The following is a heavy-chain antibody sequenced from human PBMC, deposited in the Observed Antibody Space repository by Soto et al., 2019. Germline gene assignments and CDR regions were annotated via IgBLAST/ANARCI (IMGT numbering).Heavy chain of an antibody. CDR1: GFTLSNAW. CDR2: IKSKSDGGTI. J-gene: IGHJ4*02. V-gene: IGHV3-15*01. D-gene: IGHD2-15*01. Sequence: PGGSLRLSCAASGFTLSNAWMSWVRQAPGKGLEWVGRIKSKSDGGTIDYAAPVNGRFTISRDDSKNTLYLQMNSLKTEDTAVYYCTADLIGTHYSPYDYWGQGILVTVSS. CDR3: TADLIGTHYSPYDY.